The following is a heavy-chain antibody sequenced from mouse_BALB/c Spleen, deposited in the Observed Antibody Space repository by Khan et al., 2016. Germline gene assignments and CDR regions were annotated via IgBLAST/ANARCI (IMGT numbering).Heavy chain of an antibody. CDR2: IYPGNVNT. V-gene: IGHV1S56*01. CDR3: ARSGNYWYFDV. J-gene: IGHJ1*01. Sequence: QVRLQQSGPELVKPGASVRISCKASGYTFTSYYIHWVKQRPGQGLEWIGWIYPGNVNTKYNEKFKGKATLTADKSSSTAYMPLSSLTSADSAVYFCARSGNYWYFDVWGAGTTVTVSS. CDR1: GYTFTSYY. D-gene: IGHD2-1*01.